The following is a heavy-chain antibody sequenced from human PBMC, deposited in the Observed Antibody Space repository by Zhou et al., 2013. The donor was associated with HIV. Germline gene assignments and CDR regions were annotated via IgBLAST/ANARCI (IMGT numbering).Heavy chain of an antibody. J-gene: IGHJ2*01. CDR1: GASFTGYF. Sequence: QVQLQQWGAGLLKPSETLSLTCAVYGASFTGYFWSWIRQPPGKGLEWIGEIDHGGSTSYNPSLKSRVTISVDTSKNQFSLKLSSVTAADTAVYYCARDRGGXVVLTATPWYFDLWGRGTLVTVSS. V-gene: IGHV4-34*01. D-gene: IGHD2-15*01. CDR3: ARDRGGXVVLTATPWYFDL. CDR2: IDHGGST.